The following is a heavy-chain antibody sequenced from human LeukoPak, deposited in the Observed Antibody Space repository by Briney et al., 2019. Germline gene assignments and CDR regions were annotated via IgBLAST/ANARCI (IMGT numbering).Heavy chain of an antibody. J-gene: IGHJ6*02. Sequence: ASVKVSCKASGYTFTGYYVHWVRQAPGQGLEWTGWINPRNGGTDYAQKFQGRVTMTRDTSVSTAYMELSMLGSDDTAVYYCARTGTTGGYYYGLDVWGQGATVTVSS. CDR3: ARTGTTGGYYYGLDV. CDR1: GYTFTGYY. V-gene: IGHV1-2*02. CDR2: INPRNGGT. D-gene: IGHD4-17*01.